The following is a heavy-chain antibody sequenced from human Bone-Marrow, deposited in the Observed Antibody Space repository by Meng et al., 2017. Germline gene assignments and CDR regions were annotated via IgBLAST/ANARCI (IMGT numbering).Heavy chain of an antibody. D-gene: IGHD1-26*01. CDR2: INNDGSTT. V-gene: IGHV3-74*01. Sequence: VQLVVSGGGLVKPGGSLVLSCAASGFTFTNYWIHWVRQAPGKGLLWVSHINNDGSTTSYADSVKGRFSISRDNAKNTVYLQMNSLRAEDTAVYYCARGGVGSFDYWGQGTLVTVSS. J-gene: IGHJ4*02. CDR1: GFTFTNYW. CDR3: ARGGVGSFDY.